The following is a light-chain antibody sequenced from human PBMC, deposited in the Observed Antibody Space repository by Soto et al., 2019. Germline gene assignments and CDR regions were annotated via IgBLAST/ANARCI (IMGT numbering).Light chain of an antibody. CDR3: QQYYSTPPWT. CDR2: WAS. Sequence: DIVMTQSPDSLAVSLGERATINCKSSQSILHSPNNKNYLAWYQHKPGQPPKQLIYWASTRESGVPDRCSGSGSGIDFTLAISSLQAEDVAVYCCQQYYSTPPWTFGQGTKVEIK. J-gene: IGKJ1*01. V-gene: IGKV4-1*01. CDR1: QSILHSPNNKNY.